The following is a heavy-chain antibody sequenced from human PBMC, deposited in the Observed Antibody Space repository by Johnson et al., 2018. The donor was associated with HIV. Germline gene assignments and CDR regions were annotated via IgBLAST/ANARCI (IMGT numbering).Heavy chain of an antibody. Sequence: QVQLVESGGGVVQPGRSLRLSCVVSGFTFSSYAMHWVRQAPGKWLEWVAVISDDGSNKHYGDSVKGRLTISRDNSKNTLYLQMNSLRAEDTAVYYCARDWDWGGAVDIWGQGTMVTVSS. D-gene: IGHD3/OR15-3a*01. CDR2: ISDDGSNK. CDR1: GFTFSSYA. V-gene: IGHV3-30*04. J-gene: IGHJ3*02. CDR3: ARDWDWGGAVDI.